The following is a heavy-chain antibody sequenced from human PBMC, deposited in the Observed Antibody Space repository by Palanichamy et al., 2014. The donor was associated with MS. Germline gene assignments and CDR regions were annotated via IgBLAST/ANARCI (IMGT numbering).Heavy chain of an antibody. D-gene: IGHD3-3*01. CDR1: GFTFTSYT. Sequence: EIQLLDSGGGFVQPGGSLRLSCAASGFTFTSYTLTWVRQTPGAGLEWASSISGPGDRIYNADSVRGRFTISRDNSKNTLYLQMNNLRAEDTAVYYCARGSARTFDYWGQGTLITVSS. V-gene: IGHV3-23*01. CDR2: ISGPGDRI. CDR3: ARGSARTFDY. J-gene: IGHJ4*02.